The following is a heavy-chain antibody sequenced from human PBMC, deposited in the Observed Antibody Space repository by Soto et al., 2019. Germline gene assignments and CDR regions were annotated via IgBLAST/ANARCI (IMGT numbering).Heavy chain of an antibody. V-gene: IGHV3-9*01. D-gene: IGHD1-26*01. J-gene: IGHJ6*02. CDR2: ISWNSGSI. CDR3: ARDPRYSGSYYYYYGMDV. CDR1: GFTFDDYA. Sequence: AGGSLRLSCAAAGFTFDDYAMHWVRQAPGKGLEWVSGISWNSGSIGYADSVKGRFTISRDNAKNSLYLQMNSLRAEDTALYYCARDPRYSGSYYYYYGMDVWGQGTTVTVSS.